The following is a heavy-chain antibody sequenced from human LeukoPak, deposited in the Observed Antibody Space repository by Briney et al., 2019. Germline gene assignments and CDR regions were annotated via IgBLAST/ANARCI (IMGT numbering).Heavy chain of an antibody. D-gene: IGHD4-17*01. CDR1: GGSISSGGYY. V-gene: IGHV4-31*03. J-gene: IGHJ4*02. CDR2: IYYSGST. CDR3: ASSYGGNPGDFDY. Sequence: SETLSLTCTVSGGSISSGGYYWSWVRQHPGKGLEWIGYIYYSGSTYYNPSLKSRVTISVDTSKNQFSLKLSSVTAADTAVYYCASSYGGNPGDFDYWGQGTLVTASS.